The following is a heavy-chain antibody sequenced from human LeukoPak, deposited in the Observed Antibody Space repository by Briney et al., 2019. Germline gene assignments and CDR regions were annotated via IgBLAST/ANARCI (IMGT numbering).Heavy chain of an antibody. D-gene: IGHD6-19*01. Sequence: ASVKVSCKASGYTFTGYGISWVRQAPGQGLEWMGWISAYNGNTNYAQKLQGRVTMTTDTSTSTAYMELRSLRSDDAAVYYCEGDSSGDGFDPWGQGTLVTVSS. CDR3: EGDSSGDGFDP. CDR1: GYTFTGYG. CDR2: ISAYNGNT. V-gene: IGHV1-18*01. J-gene: IGHJ5*02.